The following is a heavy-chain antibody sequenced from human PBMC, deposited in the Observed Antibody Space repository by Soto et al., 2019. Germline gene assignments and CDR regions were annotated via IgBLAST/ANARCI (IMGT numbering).Heavy chain of an antibody. CDR3: ARGEDTFDY. J-gene: IGHJ4*02. V-gene: IGHV4-31*03. CDR2: IFYSGCT. CDR1: GGSISSGGYY. Sequence: SETLSLTCTVSGGSISSGGYYWSWIRQHPGKGLEWIGYIFYSGCTDSNPSLKSRVTMSVDTSQNQFSLRLSSVTAADTAVYYCARGEDTFDYWGQGALVTVSS.